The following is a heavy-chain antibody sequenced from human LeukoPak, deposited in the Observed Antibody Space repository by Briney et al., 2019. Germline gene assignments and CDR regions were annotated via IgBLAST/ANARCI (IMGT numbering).Heavy chain of an antibody. CDR1: GFTFSSYE. Sequence: GGSLRLSCAASGFTFSSYEMNWVRQAPGKGLEWVSYISGSGSTIHYADSVKGRFTISRDNARNSLYLQMNSLRDEDTAVYYCARDLDWGGNWYFDLWGRGTLVTVFS. D-gene: IGHD2-15*01. J-gene: IGHJ2*01. CDR3: ARDLDWGGNWYFDL. CDR2: ISGSGSTI. V-gene: IGHV3-48*03.